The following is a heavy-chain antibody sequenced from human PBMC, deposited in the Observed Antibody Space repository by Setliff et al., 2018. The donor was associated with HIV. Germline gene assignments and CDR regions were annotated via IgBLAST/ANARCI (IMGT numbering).Heavy chain of an antibody. CDR2: IIPRIGTA. D-gene: IGHD2-15*01. V-gene: IGHV1-69*13. CDR3: ARDIGVGVGGFDP. J-gene: IGHJ5*02. Sequence: GASVKVSCKASGYTFSNYYMHWVRQAPGQGLEWMGGIIPRIGTAHYAQRFQGRVTITADHSTSTAYMELSRLKSADTAVYYCARDIGVGVGGFDPWGQGTLVTVSS. CDR1: GYTFSNYY.